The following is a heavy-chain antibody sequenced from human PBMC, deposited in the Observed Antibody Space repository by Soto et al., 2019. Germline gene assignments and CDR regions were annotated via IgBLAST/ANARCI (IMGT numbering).Heavy chain of an antibody. J-gene: IGHJ5*02. CDR2: ISGSGGST. CDR3: AKAGGYCSGGSCYSRWFDP. D-gene: IGHD2-15*01. Sequence: EVQLLESGGGLVQPGGSLRLSCAASGFTFSSYAMSWVRQAPGKGLEWVSAISGSGGSTYYADSVKGRFTISRDNSKNTLYLQMNSLRAEDTAVYYCAKAGGYCSGGSCYSRWFDPWGQGTLVTVSS. V-gene: IGHV3-23*01. CDR1: GFTFSSYA.